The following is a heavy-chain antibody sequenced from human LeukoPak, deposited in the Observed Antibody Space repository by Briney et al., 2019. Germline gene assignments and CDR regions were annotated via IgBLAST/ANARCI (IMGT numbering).Heavy chain of an antibody. J-gene: IGHJ6*03. CDR2: ISGSGVGT. CDR3: AKEWLRFEYYYMDV. CDR1: GGSFSGYY. V-gene: IGHV3-23*01. D-gene: IGHD5-12*01. Sequence: ETLSLTCAVYGGSFSGYYWSWIRQPPGKGLEWVSSISGSGVGTYYADSVKGRFTISRDNSKNTLHLQMNSLRAEDTAVYYCAKEWLRFEYYYMDVWGKGTTVTISS.